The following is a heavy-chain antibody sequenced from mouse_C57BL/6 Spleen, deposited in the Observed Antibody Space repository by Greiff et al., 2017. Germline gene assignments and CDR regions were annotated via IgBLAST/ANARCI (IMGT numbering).Heavy chain of an antibody. CDR1: GFTFSDYG. Sequence: EVQVVESGGGLVKPGGSLKLSCAASGFTFSDYGMPWVRQAPEKGLEWVAYISSGSSTIYYADTMKGRFTISRDNAKNTLFLQMTRLRSEDTAMSYCERHDAGDGAMEDWGKGTSVTVSS. CDR2: ISSGSSTI. D-gene: IGHD2-12*01. V-gene: IGHV5-17*01. CDR3: ERHDAGDGAMED. J-gene: IGHJ4*01.